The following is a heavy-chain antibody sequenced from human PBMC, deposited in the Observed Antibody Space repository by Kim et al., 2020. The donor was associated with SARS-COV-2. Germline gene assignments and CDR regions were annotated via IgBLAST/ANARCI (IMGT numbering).Heavy chain of an antibody. Sequence: GGSLRLSCAASGFTFSDYYMSWIRQAPGKGLEWVSNISSSDSTIYYADSVKGRFTISRDNAKNSLYLQMNSLRAEDTAVYYCARHGPRGERSDWYFDLWGRGTLVTVSS. D-gene: IGHD3-16*01. V-gene: IGHV3-11*01. J-gene: IGHJ2*01. CDR1: GFTFSDYY. CDR3: ARHGPRGERSDWYFDL. CDR2: ISSSDSTI.